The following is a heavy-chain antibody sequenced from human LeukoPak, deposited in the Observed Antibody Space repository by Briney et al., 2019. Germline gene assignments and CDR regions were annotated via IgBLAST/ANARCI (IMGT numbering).Heavy chain of an antibody. J-gene: IGHJ6*02. CDR3: ASGRGRRMDV. D-gene: IGHD1-1*01. Sequence: GGSLRLSCAASGFTFSSYSMNWVRQAPGKGLEWVATMTSSSTIYYADSVKGRFTISRDNAKDSLYLQMNSLRADDTAVYYCASGRGRRMDVWGQGTTVTVSS. CDR2: MTSSSTI. V-gene: IGHV3-69-1*01. CDR1: GFTFSSYS.